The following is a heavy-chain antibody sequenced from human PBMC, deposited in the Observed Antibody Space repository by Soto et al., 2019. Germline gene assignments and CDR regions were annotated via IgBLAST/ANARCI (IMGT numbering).Heavy chain of an antibody. CDR1: GGTFSSYA. J-gene: IGHJ6*02. Sequence: QVQLVQSGAEVKKPGSSVKVSCKASGGTFSSYAISWVRQAPGQGLEWMGGIIPIFGTANYAQKFQGRVTITADEATSTVYMELSSLRSEDTAVYYCARGGPDCSGGSCYLSGMDVWGQGTTVTVSS. D-gene: IGHD2-15*01. CDR3: ARGGPDCSGGSCYLSGMDV. V-gene: IGHV1-69*01. CDR2: IIPIFGTA.